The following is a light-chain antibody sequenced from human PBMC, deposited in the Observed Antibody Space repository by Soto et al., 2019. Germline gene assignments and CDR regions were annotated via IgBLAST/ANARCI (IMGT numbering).Light chain of an antibody. J-gene: IGLJ1*01. CDR1: SSDVGGYNY. CDR2: EVS. Sequence: QSVLTQPASVSGSPGQWITISCTGTSSDVGGYNYVSWYQQHPGKAPKLMIYEVSNRPSGVSNRFSGSKSGNTASLTISGLQAEDEADYYCCSYAGSFPYVFGTGTKVTVL. CDR3: CSYAGSFPYV. V-gene: IGLV2-14*03.